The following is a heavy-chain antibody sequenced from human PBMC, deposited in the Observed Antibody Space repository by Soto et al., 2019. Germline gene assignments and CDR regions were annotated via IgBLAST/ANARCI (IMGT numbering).Heavy chain of an antibody. CDR1: SGSFSGYY. D-gene: IGHD3-22*01. CDR2: INHSGGT. Sequence: PSETLSLTCAVYSGSFSGYYWNWIRQPPGKGLEWIGEINHSGGTNYSPSLKSRVTISVDTSKNQFSLKLRSVTAADTAVYYCARGLDYLDSSAYFDYWGQGTLVTSPQ. J-gene: IGHJ4*02. V-gene: IGHV4-34*01. CDR3: ARGLDYLDSSAYFDY.